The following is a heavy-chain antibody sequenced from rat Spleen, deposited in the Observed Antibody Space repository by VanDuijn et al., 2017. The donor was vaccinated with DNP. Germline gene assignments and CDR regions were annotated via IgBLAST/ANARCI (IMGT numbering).Heavy chain of an antibody. CDR3: ARRRLPYWYFDF. D-gene: IGHD1-4*01. CDR2: INTGSGAT. CDR1: AYTFTSYY. J-gene: IGHJ1*01. Sequence: QVQLQQSGAELAKPGSSVKISCKASAYTFTSYYITWIKQTKGQGREYLGYINTGSGATNYNEKFKGKATLTADKSSSTAFMQLSSLTPDDSAVYYCARRRLPYWYFDFWGPGTMVTVSS. V-gene: IGHV1-43*01.